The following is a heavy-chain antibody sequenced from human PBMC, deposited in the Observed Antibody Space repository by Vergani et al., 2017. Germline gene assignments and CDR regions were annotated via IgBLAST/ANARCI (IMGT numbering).Heavy chain of an antibody. J-gene: IGHJ5*02. CDR1: GFTFSSYS. CDR3: ARPGTTDP. V-gene: IGHV4-38-2*01. D-gene: IGHD1-14*01. Sequence: VQLVESGGGLVQPGGSLRLSCAASGFTFSSYSMNWVRKAPGKGLEWIGSIYHSGSTYYNPSLKSRVTISVDTSKNQFSLKLSSVTAADTAVYYCARPGTTDPWGQGTLVTVSS. CDR2: IYHSGST.